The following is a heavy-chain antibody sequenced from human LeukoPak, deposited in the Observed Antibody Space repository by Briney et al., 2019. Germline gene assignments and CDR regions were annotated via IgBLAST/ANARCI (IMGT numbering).Heavy chain of an antibody. V-gene: IGHV3-30*02. CDR1: GFTFSSYG. CDR2: IRYDGSNK. J-gene: IGHJ6*03. CDR3: AKDPSATYYYYMDV. Sequence: PGGSLRLSCAASGFTFSSYGMHWVRQAPGMGLEWVAFIRYDGSNKYYADSVKGRFTISRDNSKNTLYLQMNSLRAEDTAVYYCAKDPSATYYYYMDVWGKGTTVTVSS.